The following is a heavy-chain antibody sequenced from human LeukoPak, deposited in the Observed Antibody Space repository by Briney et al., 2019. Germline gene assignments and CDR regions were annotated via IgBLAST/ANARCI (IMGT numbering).Heavy chain of an antibody. CDR3: AKNPNGPYSSSHIPNPNDY. Sequence: PGGSLRLSCAASGFTFSSYAMSWVRQAPGKGLEWVSAISGSGGSTYYADSVKGRFTISRDNSKNTLYLQMNSLRAEDTAVYYCAKNPNGPYSSSHIPNPNDYWGQGTLVTVSS. V-gene: IGHV3-23*01. J-gene: IGHJ4*02. D-gene: IGHD6-13*01. CDR2: ISGSGGST. CDR1: GFTFSSYA.